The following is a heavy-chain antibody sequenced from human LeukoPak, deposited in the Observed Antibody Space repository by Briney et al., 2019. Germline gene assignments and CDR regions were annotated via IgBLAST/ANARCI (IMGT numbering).Heavy chain of an antibody. CDR3: ARAKRGYTYGSQKSNWYLDL. CDR2: IYYSGTT. Sequence: PSETLSLTCTVSGGSISSYYWSWIRQPPGKGLDCIGYIYYSGTTNYNPSLKSRVTISLDTSKNQFSLKLTSVTAADTAVYYCARAKRGYTYGSQKSNWYLDLWGRGTLVTVSS. D-gene: IGHD5-18*01. J-gene: IGHJ2*01. CDR1: GGSISSYY. V-gene: IGHV4-59*01.